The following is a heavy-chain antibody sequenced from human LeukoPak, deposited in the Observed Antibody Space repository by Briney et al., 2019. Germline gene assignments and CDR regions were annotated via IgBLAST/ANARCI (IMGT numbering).Heavy chain of an antibody. J-gene: IGHJ5*02. CDR1: GGSFSGYY. CDR3: ARGYHYDSSTVGRYWFDP. V-gene: IGHV4-34*01. CDR2: INHSGST. Sequence: SETLSLTCAVYGGSFSGYYWSWIRQPPGKGLEWIGEINHSGSTNYNPSLKSRVTISVDTSKNQFSLKLSSVTAADTAVYYCARGYHYDSSTVGRYWFDPGGQGTLSPSPQ. D-gene: IGHD3-22*01.